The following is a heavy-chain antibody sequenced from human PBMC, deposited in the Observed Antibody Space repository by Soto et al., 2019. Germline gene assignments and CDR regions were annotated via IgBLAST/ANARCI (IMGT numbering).Heavy chain of an antibody. V-gene: IGHV3-23*01. CDR1: GFTFSSYA. CDR2: ISGSGGST. D-gene: IGHD5-18*01. CDR3: AKARTRGYSYALDAFDI. J-gene: IGHJ3*02. Sequence: PGGSLRLSCAASGFTFSSYAMSWVRQAPGKGLEWVSAISGSGGSTYYADSVKGRFTISRDNSKNTLYLQMNSLRAEDTAVYYCAKARTRGYSYALDAFDIWGQGTMVTVS.